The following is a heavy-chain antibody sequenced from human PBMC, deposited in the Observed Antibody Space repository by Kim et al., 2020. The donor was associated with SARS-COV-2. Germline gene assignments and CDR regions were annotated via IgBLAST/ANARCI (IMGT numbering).Heavy chain of an antibody. J-gene: IGHJ3*02. V-gene: IGHV3-30*18. CDR2: ISYDGSNK. D-gene: IGHD2-21*02. CDR1: GFTFSSYG. Sequence: GGSLRLSCAASGFTFSSYGMHWVRQAPGKGLEWVAVISYDGSNKYYADSVKGRFTISRDNSKNTLYLQMNSLRAEDTAVYYCAKDRRGGDWRPGELDIWGQGTMVTVSS. CDR3: AKDRRGGDWRPGELDI.